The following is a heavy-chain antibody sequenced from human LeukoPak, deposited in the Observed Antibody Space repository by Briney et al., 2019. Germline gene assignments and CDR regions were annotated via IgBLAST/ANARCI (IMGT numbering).Heavy chain of an antibody. CDR3: ARDLLKLGYCSSTSCYSPY. D-gene: IGHD2-2*01. CDR2: IYCSGRT. V-gene: IGHV4-39*07. CDR1: GGSLTSSNQY. Sequence: SETLSLTCSVVGGSLTSSNQYWGWIRQPPGKGLEWIGSIYCSGRTYYNPSLKSRATISVDTSKNQFSLKLSSVTAADTAVYYCARDLLKLGYCSSTSCYSPYWGQGTLVTVSS. J-gene: IGHJ4*02.